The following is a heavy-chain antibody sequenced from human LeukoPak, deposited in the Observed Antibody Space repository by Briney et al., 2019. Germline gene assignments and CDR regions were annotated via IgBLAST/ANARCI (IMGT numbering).Heavy chain of an antibody. D-gene: IGHD5-18*01. CDR2: IIPIFGTA. J-gene: IGHJ6*02. Sequence: SVKVSCKASGGTFSSYAISWVRQAPGQGLEWMGGIIPIFGTANYAQKFQGRVTITADESTSTAYMELSSLRSEDTAGYYCARGVGYSYGLYGMDVWGQGTTLTVSS. CDR1: GGTFSSYA. CDR3: ARGVGYSYGLYGMDV. V-gene: IGHV1-69*13.